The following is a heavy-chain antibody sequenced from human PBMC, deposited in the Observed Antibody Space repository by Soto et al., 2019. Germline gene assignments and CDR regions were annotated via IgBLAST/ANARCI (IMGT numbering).Heavy chain of an antibody. Sequence: EVQLVESGGGLVQPGGSLRLSCAASGFAVSSNYMSWVRQAPGKGLKWVSVIYSGGSAYYANSVKGRFTISRDSSKNTLYLQINSLRAEDTAVYYCARDLGTTSAYDYWGQGTLVTVSS. J-gene: IGHJ4*02. CDR3: ARDLGTTSAYDY. V-gene: IGHV3-66*01. CDR2: IYSGGSA. D-gene: IGHD4-17*01. CDR1: GFAVSSNY.